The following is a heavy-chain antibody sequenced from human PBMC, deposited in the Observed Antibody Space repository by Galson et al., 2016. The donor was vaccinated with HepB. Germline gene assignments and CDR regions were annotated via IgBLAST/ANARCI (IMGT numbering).Heavy chain of an antibody. CDR3: ARVVYYYYGMDV. CDR1: GFTFDDYV. J-gene: IGHJ6*02. Sequence: SLRLSCAASGFTFDDYVMHWVRQAPGKGLEWVSGINWNSGSIDYADSVKGRFTVSRDNAKNSLYLQMNSLRADDTALYYCARVVYYYYGMDVWGQGTTVTVSS. CDR2: INWNSGSI. V-gene: IGHV3-9*01.